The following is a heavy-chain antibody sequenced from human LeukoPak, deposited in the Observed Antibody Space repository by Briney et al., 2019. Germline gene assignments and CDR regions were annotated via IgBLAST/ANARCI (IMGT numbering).Heavy chain of an antibody. Sequence: PGGSLRLSCAASGFTFSSYSMNWVRQAPGKGLEWVSSISSSSSYIYYAGSVKGRFTISRDNAKNSLYLQMNSLRAEDTAVYYCARCSYYYGSGSYFCPYGMDVWGQGTTVTVSS. V-gene: IGHV3-21*01. CDR1: GFTFSSYS. D-gene: IGHD3-10*01. J-gene: IGHJ6*02. CDR3: ARCSYYYGSGSYFCPYGMDV. CDR2: ISSSSSYI.